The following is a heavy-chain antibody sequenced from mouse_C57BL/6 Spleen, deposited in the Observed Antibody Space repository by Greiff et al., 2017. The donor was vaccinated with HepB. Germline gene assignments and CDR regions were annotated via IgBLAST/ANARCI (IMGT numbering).Heavy chain of an antibody. CDR2: IRSKSNNYAT. D-gene: IGHD1-1*01. J-gene: IGHJ4*01. CDR3: VRHGSYYGSSYEGYYAMDY. V-gene: IGHV10-1*01. Sequence: EVKLVESGGGLVQPKGSLKLSCAASGFSFNTYAMNWVRQAPGKGLEWVARIRSKSNNYATYYADSVKDRLTISRDDSESMLYLQMNNLKTEDTAMYYCVRHGSYYGSSYEGYYAMDYWGQGTSVTVSS. CDR1: GFSFNTYA.